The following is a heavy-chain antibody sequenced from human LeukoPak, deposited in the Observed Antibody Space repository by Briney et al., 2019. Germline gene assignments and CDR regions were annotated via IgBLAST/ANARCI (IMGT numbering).Heavy chain of an antibody. V-gene: IGHV3-13*01. J-gene: IGHJ4*02. Sequence: GGSLRLSCVASGFTLSAHDMLWVRQVTGKGLEWVSAIGVAGGTYYPGSVKGRFTISRGNSKNTLYLQMNSLRAEDTAVYYCANNRFYSPFDYWGQGTLVTVSS. CDR1: GFTLSAHD. D-gene: IGHD1-14*01. CDR3: ANNRFYSPFDY. CDR2: IGVAGGT.